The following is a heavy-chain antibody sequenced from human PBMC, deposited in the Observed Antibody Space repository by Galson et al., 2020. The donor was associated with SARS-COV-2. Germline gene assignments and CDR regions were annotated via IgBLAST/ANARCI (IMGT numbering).Heavy chain of an antibody. CDR1: GGSISSGGYY. D-gene: IGHD5-12*01. CDR3: ARLGWLRLYYYYYCMDV. J-gene: IGHJ6*02. CDR2: IYYSGST. Sequence: ASETLSLTCTVSGGSISSGGYYWSWLRQHPGKGLEWIGYIYYSGSTYYNPSLKSRVTISVDTSKNQFSLKLSSVTAADTVVYYCARLGWLRLYYYYYCMDVWGQWTTVTVSS. V-gene: IGHV4-31*03.